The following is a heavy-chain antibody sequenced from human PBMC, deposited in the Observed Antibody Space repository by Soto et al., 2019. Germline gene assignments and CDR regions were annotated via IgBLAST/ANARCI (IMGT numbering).Heavy chain of an antibody. Sequence: RESLKISCEGFGYNFATYWIALVRQMPGKGLEYMGIIYPGDSDSRYSPSFQGQVTFSADKSISTAYMQWSSLKASDTAMYYCARHGFYGDYASNYFDPWGQGTLVTVSS. CDR3: ARHGFYGDYASNYFDP. CDR1: GYNFATYW. J-gene: IGHJ5*02. V-gene: IGHV5-51*01. CDR2: IYPGDSDS. D-gene: IGHD4-17*01.